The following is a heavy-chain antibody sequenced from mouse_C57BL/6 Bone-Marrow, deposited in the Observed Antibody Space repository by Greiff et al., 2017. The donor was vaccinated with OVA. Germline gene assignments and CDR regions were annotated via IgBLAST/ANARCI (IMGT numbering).Heavy chain of an antibody. CDR2: ISSGGSYT. CDR1: GFTFSSYG. D-gene: IGHD1-1*01. Sequence: DVKLVESGGDLVKPGGSLKLSCAASGFTFSSYGMSWVRQTPDKRLEWVATISSGGSYTYYPDSVKGRFTISRDNAKNTLYLQMSSLKSEDTAMYYCARHRNYGSSPFAYWGQGTLVTVSA. CDR3: ARHRNYGSSPFAY. J-gene: IGHJ3*01. V-gene: IGHV5-6*02.